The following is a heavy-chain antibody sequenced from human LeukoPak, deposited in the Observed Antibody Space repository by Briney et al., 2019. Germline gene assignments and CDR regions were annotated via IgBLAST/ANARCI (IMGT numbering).Heavy chain of an antibody. V-gene: IGHV1-2*02. Sequence: ASVKVSCKASGYTFTAYYIHWVRQVPGQGLQWMGWINPNSGGTNYPQKFQGRVTMTTDTSISTAYMELSSLRSDDTAVYFCARDAIVGDYSYSDYWGQGTLVTVSS. CDR3: ARDAIVGDYSYSDY. D-gene: IGHD4-11*01. CDR2: INPNSGGT. J-gene: IGHJ4*02. CDR1: GYTFTAYY.